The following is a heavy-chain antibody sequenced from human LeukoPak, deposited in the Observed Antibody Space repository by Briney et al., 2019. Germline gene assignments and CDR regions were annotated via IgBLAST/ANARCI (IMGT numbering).Heavy chain of an antibody. CDR3: ARAPRGESDAASGFYGVDV. CDR1: GGSISTYY. CDR2: SHYSGST. J-gene: IGHJ6*02. D-gene: IGHD3-22*01. Sequence: SETLYLTCTVSGGSISTYYWTWIRQPPGKRLEWIGFSHYSGSTNYNPSLKSRVTMSVDTSTNQFSLKLNSVTAADTAVYYCARAPRGESDAASGFYGVDVWGQGTTVTVSS. V-gene: IGHV4-59*01.